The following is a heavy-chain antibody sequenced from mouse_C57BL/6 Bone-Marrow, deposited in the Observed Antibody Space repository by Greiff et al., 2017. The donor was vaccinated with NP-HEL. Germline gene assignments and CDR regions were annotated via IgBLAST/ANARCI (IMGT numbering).Heavy chain of an antibody. V-gene: IGHV5-16*01. J-gene: IGHJ4*01. CDR3: AREGGLRRRTYAMDY. Sequence: EVQLVESEGGLVQPGSSMKLSCTASGFTFSDSSMAWVRQVPEKGLEWVANINYDGSSTYYLDSLKSRFIISRDNAKNILYLQMSSLKSEDTATYYCAREGGLRRRTYAMDYWGQGTSVTVSS. D-gene: IGHD2-4*01. CDR2: INYDGSST. CDR1: GFTFSDSS.